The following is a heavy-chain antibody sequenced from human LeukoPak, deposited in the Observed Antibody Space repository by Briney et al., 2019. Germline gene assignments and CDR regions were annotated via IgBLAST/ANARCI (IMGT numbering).Heavy chain of an antibody. V-gene: IGHV1-24*01. CDR1: GYTLTELS. Sequence: ASVKVSCKVSGYTLTELSMHWVRQAPGKGLEWMGGFDPEDGETIYAQKFQGRVTMTEDTSTDTAYMELSRLRSDDTAVYYCASRGIAAATQYFDYWGQGTLVTVSS. J-gene: IGHJ4*02. CDR3: ASRGIAAATQYFDY. CDR2: FDPEDGET. D-gene: IGHD6-13*01.